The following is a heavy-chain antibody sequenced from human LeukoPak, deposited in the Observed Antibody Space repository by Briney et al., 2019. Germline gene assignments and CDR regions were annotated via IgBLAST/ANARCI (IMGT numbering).Heavy chain of an antibody. CDR1: GFTFSSYS. V-gene: IGHV3-48*01. Sequence: GGSLRLSCAASGFTFSSYSMNWVRQAPGKGLEWVSYISSSSSTIYYADSVKGRFTISRDNAKNSLYLQMNSLRAEDTAVYYCARDEVGGGVAFDIWGQGTMVTVSS. CDR2: ISSSSSTI. D-gene: IGHD3-16*01. CDR3: ARDEVGGGVAFDI. J-gene: IGHJ3*02.